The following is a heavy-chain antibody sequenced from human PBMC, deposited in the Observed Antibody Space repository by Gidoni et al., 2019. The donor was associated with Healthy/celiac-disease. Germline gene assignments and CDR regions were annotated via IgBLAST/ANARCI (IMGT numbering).Heavy chain of an antibody. Sequence: ELQLVESGGGLVKPGGSLRLSCAASGFTSSRYSTNWVRQAPGKGLEWVSAISSSSSYISYADSVKGRFTISRDNAKNSLYLQMNSLRAEDTAVYYCARDRHYYDSSGYSTCFDYWGQGTLVTVSS. CDR3: ARDRHYYDSSGYSTCFDY. CDR2: ISSSSSYI. CDR1: GFTSSRYS. D-gene: IGHD3-22*01. V-gene: IGHV3-21*01. J-gene: IGHJ4*02.